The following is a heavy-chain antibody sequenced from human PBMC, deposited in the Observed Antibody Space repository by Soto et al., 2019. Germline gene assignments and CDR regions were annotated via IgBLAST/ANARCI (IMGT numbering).Heavy chain of an antibody. D-gene: IGHD6-13*01. J-gene: IGHJ6*02. CDR1: GFTFSSYG. V-gene: IGHV3-30*03. CDR2: ISYDGSNK. Sequence: PGGSLRLSCAASGFTFSSYGMHWVRQAPGKGLEWVAVISYDGSNKYYADSVKGRFTISRDNSKNTLYLQMNSLRAEDTAVYYCARDRVHGVYSSSWLTRYYYGMDVWGQGTTVTVSS. CDR3: ARDRVHGVYSSSWLTRYYYGMDV.